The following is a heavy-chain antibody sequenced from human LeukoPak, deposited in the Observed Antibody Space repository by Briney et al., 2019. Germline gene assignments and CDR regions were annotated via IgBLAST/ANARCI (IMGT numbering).Heavy chain of an antibody. V-gene: IGHV3-23*01. CDR1: GFTFSTFA. CDR2: IFPSGGEI. Sequence: LSRGSLRLSCEASGFTFSTFAMIWVRQPPGKGLEWVSSIFPSGGEIHYADSVRGRFTISRDNSKSTLSLQMNSLGAEDTAIYYCAAYRQVLLPFESWGQGTLVTVSS. J-gene: IGHJ4*02. CDR3: AAYRQVLLPFES. D-gene: IGHD2-8*02.